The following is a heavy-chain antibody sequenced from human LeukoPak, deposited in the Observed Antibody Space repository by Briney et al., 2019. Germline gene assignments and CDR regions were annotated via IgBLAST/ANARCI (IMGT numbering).Heavy chain of an antibody. CDR3: ARSEYQLLNYFDY. J-gene: IGHJ4*02. CDR2: ISYDGSNK. CDR1: GFTVSSNY. V-gene: IGHV3-30-3*01. D-gene: IGHD2-2*01. Sequence: GGSLRLSCAASGFTVSSNYMSWVRQAPGKGLEWVAVISYDGSNKYYADSVKGRFTISRDNFKNTLYLQMNSLRAEDTAVYYCARSEYQLLNYFDYWGQGTLVTVSS.